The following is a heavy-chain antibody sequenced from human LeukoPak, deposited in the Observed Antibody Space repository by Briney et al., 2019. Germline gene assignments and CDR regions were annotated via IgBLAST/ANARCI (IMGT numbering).Heavy chain of an antibody. CDR2: IRNDRIT. CDR1: GLTFSDAW. D-gene: IGHD5-12*01. V-gene: IGHV3-15*01. Sequence: GGSLRLSCVLSGLTFSDAWMSWVHQAPGKGLGWVGRIRNDRITDYAAPVQGRFSISRDNSKNTFYLQMNSLRTEDTGMYFCTWMATIFTVDYWGQGTLVTVSS. J-gene: IGHJ4*02. CDR3: TWMATIFTVDY.